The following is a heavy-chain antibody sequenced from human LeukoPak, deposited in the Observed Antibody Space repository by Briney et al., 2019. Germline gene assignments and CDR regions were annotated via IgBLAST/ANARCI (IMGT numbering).Heavy chain of an antibody. Sequence: SETLSLTCDVSGDSISSYYWSWIRQPPGKGLEWIGYIYYSGSTNYNPSLQSRVTISVDTSKNQFSLKLSSVTAADTAVYYCARERCSSCCFDYWGQGTLVTVSS. CDR3: ARERCSSCCFDY. D-gene: IGHD6-13*01. CDR2: IYYSGST. CDR1: GDSISSYY. V-gene: IGHV4-59*01. J-gene: IGHJ4*02.